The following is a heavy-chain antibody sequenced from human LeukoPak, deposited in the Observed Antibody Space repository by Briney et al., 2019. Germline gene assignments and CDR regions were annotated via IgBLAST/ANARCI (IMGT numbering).Heavy chain of an antibody. CDR3: ARGGTSCYKCGDWFDP. Sequence: SETLSLTCTVSGGSISSGGYYWSWIRQPPGKGLEWIGYIYHSGSTYYNPSLKSRVTISVDRSKNQFSLKLSSVTAADTAVYYCARGGTSCYKCGDWFDPWGQGTLVTVSS. CDR2: IYHSGST. V-gene: IGHV4-30-2*01. CDR1: GGSISSGGYY. J-gene: IGHJ5*02. D-gene: IGHD2-2*02.